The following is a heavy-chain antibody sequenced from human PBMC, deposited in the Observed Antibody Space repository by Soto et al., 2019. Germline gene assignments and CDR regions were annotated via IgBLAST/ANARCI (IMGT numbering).Heavy chain of an antibody. D-gene: IGHD3-16*01. CDR3: ARDNGAVSGYFDY. V-gene: IGHV4-30-2*01. CDR2: IYHSGST. CDR1: GGSISSGGYS. Sequence: QLQLQESGSGLVKPSQTLSLTCAVSGGSISSGGYSWSWIRQPPGKGLEWIGYIYHSGSTYYNPSRKRRGTISVDRSKNQFSLKLSSVTAADTGVYYCARDNGAVSGYFDYWGQGTLVTVSS. J-gene: IGHJ4*02.